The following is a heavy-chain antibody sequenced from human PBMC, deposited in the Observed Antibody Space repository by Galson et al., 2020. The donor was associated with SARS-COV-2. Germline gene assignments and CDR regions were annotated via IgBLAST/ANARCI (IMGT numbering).Heavy chain of an antibody. CDR2: IPYDGSKK. Sequence: QLGESLKISCEASGITFSTYGMHWVRQAPGKGLERVAFIPYDGSKKYYKDSVKGRSTITRDNTRNTLHLQMSSLRADDTAFYYCAKEGHQLGGCTFELWGQGTMVTVTS. V-gene: IGHV3-30*02. D-gene: IGHD2-8*01. J-gene: IGHJ3*01. CDR3: AKEGHQLGGCTFEL. CDR1: GITFSTYG.